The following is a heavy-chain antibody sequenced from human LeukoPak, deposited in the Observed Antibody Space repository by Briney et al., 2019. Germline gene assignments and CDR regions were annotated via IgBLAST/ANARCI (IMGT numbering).Heavy chain of an antibody. V-gene: IGHV3-21*01. CDR1: GFTFSSYS. Sequence: TGGSLRLSCAASGFTFSSYSMNWVRQAPGKGLEWVSSISGGSAYIYYADSVKGRLTTSRDDAKKSLYLQMSSLRAEDTAVYYCARGHSGSYQRTDAFDLWGQGTTVTVS. CDR2: ISGGSAYI. D-gene: IGHD1-26*01. J-gene: IGHJ3*01. CDR3: ARGHSGSYQRTDAFDL.